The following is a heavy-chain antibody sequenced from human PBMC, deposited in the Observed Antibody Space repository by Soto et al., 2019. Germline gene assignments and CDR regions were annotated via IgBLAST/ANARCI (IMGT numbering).Heavy chain of an antibody. Sequence: GXSVRLSCSASGFIFISFSMNWIRQAPGKGLEWLSYIRSDSNHIGYADSVRGRFTISSDIAKNSLFLQMSSLRDKDTAVYYCARDLAYAFDYWGQGTLVTVS. V-gene: IGHV3-48*02. CDR2: IRSDSNHI. J-gene: IGHJ4*02. CDR1: GFIFISFS. D-gene: IGHD3-16*01. CDR3: ARDLAYAFDY.